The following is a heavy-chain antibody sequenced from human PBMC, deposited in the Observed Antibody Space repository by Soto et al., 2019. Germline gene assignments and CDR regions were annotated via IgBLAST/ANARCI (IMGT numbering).Heavy chain of an antibody. D-gene: IGHD3-22*01. CDR2: IYYSGST. CDR1: GGSISSGDYY. Sequence: SETLSLTCSVSGGSISSGDYYWSWIGQPPGKGLEWIGYIYYSGSTYYNPSLKSRVTISVDTSKNQFSLKLSSVTAADTAVYYCADYYDSSGYFDYWGQGTLVTVSS. V-gene: IGHV4-30-4*01. J-gene: IGHJ4*02. CDR3: ADYYDSSGYFDY.